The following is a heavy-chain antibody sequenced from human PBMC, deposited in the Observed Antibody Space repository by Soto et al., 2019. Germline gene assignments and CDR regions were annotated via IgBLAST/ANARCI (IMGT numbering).Heavy chain of an antibody. J-gene: IGHJ3*02. Sequence: SETLSLTCSVSGGSISSGGYYWSWIRQHPGKGLEWIGYIYYSGSTYYNPSLKSRVTISVDTSKNQFSLKLSSVTAADTAVYYCARGGYCRGGSGGSDDVFDIWGQGTMVTVS. V-gene: IGHV4-31*03. D-gene: IGHD2-15*01. CDR2: IYYSGST. CDR1: GGSISSGGYY. CDR3: ARGGYCRGGSGGSDDVFDI.